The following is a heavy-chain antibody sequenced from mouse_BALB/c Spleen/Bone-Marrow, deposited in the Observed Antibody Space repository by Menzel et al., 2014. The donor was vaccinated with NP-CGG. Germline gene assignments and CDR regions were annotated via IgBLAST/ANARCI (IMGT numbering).Heavy chain of an antibody. CDR3: ARRGLLSYWYFDV. J-gene: IGHJ1*01. D-gene: IGHD3-1*01. CDR1: GFNFSSFG. Sequence: VQLQQSGGGLVQPGGSRKLSCAASGFNFSSFGMHWVRQAPEKGLEWVAYISSGSSTIYYADTVKGRFTISRDNPKNTLFLQMTSLRSEDTAMYYCARRGLLSYWYFDVWGAGTTVTVSS. V-gene: IGHV5-17*02. CDR2: ISSGSSTI.